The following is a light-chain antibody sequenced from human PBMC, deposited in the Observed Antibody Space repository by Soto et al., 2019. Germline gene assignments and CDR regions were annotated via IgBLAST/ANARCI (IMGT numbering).Light chain of an antibody. V-gene: IGKV3-15*01. CDR3: QQYNNWWT. Sequence: ELVMTQSPATLSVSPGERATLSCRASQSVSNTLAWYQKKPGQAPRLLIYGASTRATGIPARFSGSGSGTEFTLTISSLQAEDFAFYYWQQYNNWWTFGQGTRVDIK. CDR2: GAS. CDR1: QSVSNT. J-gene: IGKJ1*01.